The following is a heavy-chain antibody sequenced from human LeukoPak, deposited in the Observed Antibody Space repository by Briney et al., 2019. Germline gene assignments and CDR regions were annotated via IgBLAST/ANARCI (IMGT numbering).Heavy chain of an antibody. Sequence: SVKVSCKASGYTFTSYHLHWVRQAPGQGLEWMGGIITMFGTGNYAQKFQGRVTITADKSTSTAYMERSSLRSEDTAVYYCARGAAMVTNPRGLYYYFYMDVWGKGTTVTVSS. CDR2: IITMFGTG. J-gene: IGHJ6*03. CDR3: ARGAAMVTNPRGLYYYFYMDV. V-gene: IGHV1-69*06. D-gene: IGHD5-18*01. CDR1: GYTFTSYH.